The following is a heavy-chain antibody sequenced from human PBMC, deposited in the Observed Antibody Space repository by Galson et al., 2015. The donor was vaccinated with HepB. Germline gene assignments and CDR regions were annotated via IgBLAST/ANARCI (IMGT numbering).Heavy chain of an antibody. J-gene: IGHJ3*02. CDR1: GGSFSGYY. Sequence: ETLSLTCAVYGGSFSGYYWSWIRQPPGKGLEWIGEINHSGSTNYNPSLKSRVTISVDTSKNQFSLKLSSVTAADTAVYYCARAGDGYNLRAFDIWGQGTMVTVSS. V-gene: IGHV4-34*01. CDR2: INHSGST. CDR3: ARAGDGYNLRAFDI. D-gene: IGHD5-24*01.